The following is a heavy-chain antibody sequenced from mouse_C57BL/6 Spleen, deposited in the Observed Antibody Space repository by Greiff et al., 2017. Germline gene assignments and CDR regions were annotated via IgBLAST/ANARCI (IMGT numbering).Heavy chain of an antibody. CDR2: ICPGDGAT. Sequence: QVQLQQSGPELVKPGASVKISCMASGFAFSNSWMNWVQQSPGKGLEWIGRICPGDGATNYNGKSNVKATLTADRYASTANMKLSSLTSEDSAVYFCATGSCYFDYWGQGTTLTVSS. CDR1: GFAFSNSW. D-gene: IGHD3-1*01. V-gene: IGHV1-82*01. J-gene: IGHJ2*01. CDR3: ATGSCYFDY.